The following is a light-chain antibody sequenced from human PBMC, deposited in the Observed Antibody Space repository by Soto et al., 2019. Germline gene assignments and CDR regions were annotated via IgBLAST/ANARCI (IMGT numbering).Light chain of an antibody. CDR3: QQLNSMPLT. Sequence: IQLTQSPSSLSESVGDSVTITCRASQGITSYLAWYQQKPGKAPKLLIYAASTLQGGVPARFSGSGSGIDFTLTISSLQPEDFATYYCQQLNSMPLTFGGGTKMEIK. CDR1: QGITSY. V-gene: IGKV1-9*01. J-gene: IGKJ4*01. CDR2: AAS.